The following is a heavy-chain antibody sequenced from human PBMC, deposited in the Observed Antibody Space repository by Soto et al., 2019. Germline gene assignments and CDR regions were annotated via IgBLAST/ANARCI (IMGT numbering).Heavy chain of an antibody. Sequence: GGSLRLSCVVSGSTFSSDDMSWVRQAPGRGLEWVSGISDSGGSTYYADSVKGRFTISRDNAKNTLYLQMKSLRVEDTALYYCAKDGGWSLAVAGLFDYWGPGAQVTVSS. CDR1: GSTFSSDD. D-gene: IGHD6-19*01. CDR3: AKDGGWSLAVAGLFDY. V-gene: IGHV3-23*01. J-gene: IGHJ4*02. CDR2: ISDSGGST.